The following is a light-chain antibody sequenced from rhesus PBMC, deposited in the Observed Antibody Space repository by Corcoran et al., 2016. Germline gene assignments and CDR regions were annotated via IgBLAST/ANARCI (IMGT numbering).Light chain of an antibody. Sequence: EIVMTQSPATLSLSPGERATLSCRASQSVSSNLAWYQQKPGLAPRLLIYDASHRATGIPDRFSGGGSGTDFTLTINGLEPEDVGVYYCQQESNWPLAFGGGTKVDIK. CDR3: QQESNWPLA. CDR1: QSVSSN. CDR2: DAS. J-gene: IGKJ4*01. V-gene: IGKV3-35*01.